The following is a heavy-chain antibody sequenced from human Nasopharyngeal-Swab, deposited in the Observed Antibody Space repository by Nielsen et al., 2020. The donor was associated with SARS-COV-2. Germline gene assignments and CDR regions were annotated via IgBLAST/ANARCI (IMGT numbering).Heavy chain of an antibody. Sequence: SGPTLLKPTQTLTLTCTFSGFSLGTSGVGVGWILQPPGKALEWLALIYWDDDKRYSPSLKSRLTITKDTSKNQVVLTMTNMDPVDTATYYCAHRLAAYSGPYFDYWGQGTLVTVSS. CDR1: GFSLGTSGVG. D-gene: IGHD2-15*01. CDR2: IYWDDDK. CDR3: AHRLAAYSGPYFDY. V-gene: IGHV2-5*02. J-gene: IGHJ4*02.